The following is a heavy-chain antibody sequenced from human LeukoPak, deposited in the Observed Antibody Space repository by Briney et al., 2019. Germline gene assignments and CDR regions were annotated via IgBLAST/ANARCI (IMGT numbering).Heavy chain of an antibody. CDR2: ISAYNGNT. J-gene: IGHJ3*02. D-gene: IGHD2-21*02. CDR3: ARDASSPYCGGDCYSPGAFDI. V-gene: IGHV1-18*01. CDR1: GYTFTSYG. Sequence: ASVKVSCKASGYTFTSYGISWVRQAPGQGLEWMEWISAYNGNTSYAQKLQGRVTMTTDTSTSTAYMELRSLRSDDTAVYYCARDASSPYCGGDCYSPGAFDIWGQGTMVTVSS.